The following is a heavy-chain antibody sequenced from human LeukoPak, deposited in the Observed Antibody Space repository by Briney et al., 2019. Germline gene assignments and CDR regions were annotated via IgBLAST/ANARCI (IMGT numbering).Heavy chain of an antibody. Sequence: SETLSLTCTVSGGSISSYYWSWIPQPPGKGLEWIGYIYYSGSTNYNPSLKSRVTISVDTSKNQFSLKLSSVTAADPAVYYCARDYYDSSGYYYGDAFDIWGQGTMVTVSS. CDR3: ARDYYDSSGYYYGDAFDI. J-gene: IGHJ3*02. V-gene: IGHV4-59*01. D-gene: IGHD3-22*01. CDR1: GGSISSYY. CDR2: IYYSGST.